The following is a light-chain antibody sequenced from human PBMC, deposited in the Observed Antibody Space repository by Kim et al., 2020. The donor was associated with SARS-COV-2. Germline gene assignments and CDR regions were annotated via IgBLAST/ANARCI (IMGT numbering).Light chain of an antibody. CDR3: QQYDSWPRT. J-gene: IGKJ1*01. CDR2: GAS. Sequence: VSPGGTATVSCRARQSVSSHLAWYQQKPGQVPRLLICGASTRATGIPARFGGSGSGTEFILTSSRLQSEDFAVYYWQQYDSWPRTFGQGTKVDIK. CDR1: QSVSSH. V-gene: IGKV3-15*01.